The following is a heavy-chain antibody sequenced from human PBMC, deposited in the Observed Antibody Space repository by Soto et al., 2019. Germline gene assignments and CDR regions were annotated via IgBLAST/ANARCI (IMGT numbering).Heavy chain of an antibody. D-gene: IGHD6-19*01. Sequence: SGPTLVNPTETLTLTCTVSGFSLSNARMGVSWIRQPPGKALEWLAHIFSNDEKSYSTSLKGRLTISKDTSKSQVVLTMTNMDPVDTATYYCARIPASSGWWFDYWGQGTLVTVSS. CDR1: GFSLSNARMG. CDR2: IFSNDEK. J-gene: IGHJ4*02. CDR3: ARIPASSGWWFDY. V-gene: IGHV2-26*01.